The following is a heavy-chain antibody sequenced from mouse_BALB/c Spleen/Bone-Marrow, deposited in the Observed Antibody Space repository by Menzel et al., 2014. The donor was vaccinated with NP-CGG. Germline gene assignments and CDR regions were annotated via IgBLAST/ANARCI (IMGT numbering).Heavy chain of an antibody. CDR3: ARSPHYYDLDY. D-gene: IGHD1-2*01. Sequence: QVQLQQSGAELAKPGASVKMSCKASGNTFTSYWMHWVKQRPGQGLEWIGYVNPSTGYTEYNQKFKDKATLTADKSSSTAYMQLSSLTSEDSAVYYCARSPHYYDLDYWGQGTTLTVSS. J-gene: IGHJ2*01. V-gene: IGHV1-7*01. CDR2: VNPSTGYT. CDR1: GNTFTSYW.